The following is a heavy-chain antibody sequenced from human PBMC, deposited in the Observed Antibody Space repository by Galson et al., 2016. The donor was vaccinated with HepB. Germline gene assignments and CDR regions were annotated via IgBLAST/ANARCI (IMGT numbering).Heavy chain of an antibody. CDR1: GFSFRSYT. Sequence: SLRLSCAASGFSFRSYTMHWVRQAPGKGLEWVAFMAYDAGNRYHADSVKGRFTISRDNSKNTLYLQMNSLRVEDTAVYYGARGDSSGYYSGSRGFDYWGQGTLVTVSS. CDR2: MAYDAGNR. J-gene: IGHJ4*02. V-gene: IGHV3-30*04. D-gene: IGHD3-22*01. CDR3: ARGDSSGYYSGSRGFDY.